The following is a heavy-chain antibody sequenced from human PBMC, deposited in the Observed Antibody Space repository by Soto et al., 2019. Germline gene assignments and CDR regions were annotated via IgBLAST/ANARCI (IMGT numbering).Heavy chain of an antibody. J-gene: IGHJ1*01. CDR2: ISPAGTNQ. Sequence: VGSVRLSCVASGFIFSDYAMHWARQAPGKGLEWVALISPAGTNQYYADSAKGRFTISSDNSKNTLYLQMNSLRPEDTGLYYCARENSRISPRLFQHWGHGTLVTGLL. V-gene: IGHV3-30-3*01. CDR3: ARENSRISPRLFQH. D-gene: IGHD6-6*01. CDR1: GFIFSDYA.